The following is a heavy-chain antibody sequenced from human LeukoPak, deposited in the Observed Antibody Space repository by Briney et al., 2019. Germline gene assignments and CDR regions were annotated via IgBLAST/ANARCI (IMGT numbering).Heavy chain of an antibody. V-gene: IGHV3-53*01. Sequence: GGSLRLSCAASGFTVRSSYMSWVRQAPGKGLEWVSVIYSGGSTYYADSVKGRFTISRDNSKNTLYLQMNSLRAEDTAVYYCAKVLRFLENAFDIWGQGTMVTVSS. CDR3: AKVLRFLENAFDI. CDR2: IYSGGST. CDR1: GFTVRSSY. J-gene: IGHJ3*02. D-gene: IGHD3-3*01.